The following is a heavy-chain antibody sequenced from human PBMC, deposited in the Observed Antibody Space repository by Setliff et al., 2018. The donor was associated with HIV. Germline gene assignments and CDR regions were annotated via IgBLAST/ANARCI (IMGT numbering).Heavy chain of an antibody. Sequence: KPSETLSLTCAVYGRSFSGYYWNWIRQSPGKGLEWIGGINHSGGTNYNPSLKSRVTMSIDTSKNQFSLNVSSVTAADTAVYYCARGWGHDGFDFWGQGTMVTVSS. D-gene: IGHD7-27*01. J-gene: IGHJ3*01. CDR1: GRSFSGYY. V-gene: IGHV4-34*01. CDR2: INHSGGT. CDR3: ARGWGHDGFDF.